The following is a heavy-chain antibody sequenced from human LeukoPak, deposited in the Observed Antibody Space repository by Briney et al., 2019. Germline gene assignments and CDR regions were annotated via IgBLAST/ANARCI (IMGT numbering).Heavy chain of an antibody. CDR1: GYSIRSGYY. CDR2: IFHSGST. D-gene: IGHD3-10*01. Sequence: PSETLSLTCAVSGYSIRSGYYWGWIRQPPGKGLEWIGSIFHSGSTYYNPSRKSRVNMSVDTSKNQISLKLSSVTAADTAVYYCARASGSYGSGSYYYYGMDVWGKGTTVTVSS. V-gene: IGHV4-38-2*01. CDR3: ARASGSYGSGSYYYYGMDV. J-gene: IGHJ6*04.